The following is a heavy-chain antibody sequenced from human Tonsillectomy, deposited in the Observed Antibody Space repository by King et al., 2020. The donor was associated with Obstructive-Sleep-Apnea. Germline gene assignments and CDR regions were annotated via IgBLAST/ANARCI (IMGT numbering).Heavy chain of an antibody. V-gene: IGHV4-59*01. D-gene: IGHD3-22*01. CDR3: ARGMFDTSGSYLIPFDC. CDR1: GDSISNYS. CDR2: IYYSGIT. Sequence: QLQESGPGLVKPSETLSLTCTVSGDSISNYSLTWIRQPPGRGLAWIGNIYYSGITKYTPSLKSRVTLSIDTAKNQFSLKLSSVTAADTAVYYCARGMFDTSGSYLIPFDCWGLGTLVTVSS. J-gene: IGHJ4*02.